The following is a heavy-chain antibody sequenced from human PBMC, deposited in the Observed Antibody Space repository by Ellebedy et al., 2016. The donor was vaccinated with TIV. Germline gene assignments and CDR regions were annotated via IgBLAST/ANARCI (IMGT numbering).Heavy chain of an antibody. J-gene: IGHJ6*02. CDR2: VSDDRRRP. Sequence: GESLKISCAASGFTISNYWMHSVRQAPGKGLEWVARVSDDRRRPVYADSVKGRFTISGDSAKNTVYLQMRSLRDEDTAVYYCARDRIRHFDPYYYYGMDVWGQGTTVTVSS. CDR3: ARDRIRHFDPYYYYGMDV. V-gene: IGHV3-74*01. CDR1: GFTISNYW. D-gene: IGHD3-9*01.